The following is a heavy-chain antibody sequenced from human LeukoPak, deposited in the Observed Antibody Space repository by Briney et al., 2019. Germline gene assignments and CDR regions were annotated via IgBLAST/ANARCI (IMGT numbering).Heavy chain of an antibody. V-gene: IGHV4-61*01. D-gene: IGHD3-10*01. Sequence: SETLSLTCTVSGGSISSGSYYWSWIRQPPGKGLEWIGYIYYSGSTNYNPSLKSRVTISVDTSKNQFSLKLSSVTAADTAVYYCARPGGSDAFDIWGQGTMVTVSS. CDR2: IYYSGST. J-gene: IGHJ3*02. CDR3: ARPGGSDAFDI. CDR1: GGSISSGSYY.